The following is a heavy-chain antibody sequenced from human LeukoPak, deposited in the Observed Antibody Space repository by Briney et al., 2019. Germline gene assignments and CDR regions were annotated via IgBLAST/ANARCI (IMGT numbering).Heavy chain of an antibody. CDR2: IYYSGST. V-gene: IGHV4-39*01. CDR3: AVLHIVVVPAASRYNWFDP. CDR1: GGSISSSSYY. D-gene: IGHD2-2*01. J-gene: IGHJ5*02. Sequence: SETLSLTCTVSGGSISSSSYYWGWIRQPPGKGLEWIGSIYYSGSTYYNPSLKSRVTISVDTSKNQFSLKLSSVTAADTAVYYCAVLHIVVVPAASRYNWFDPWGQGTLVTVSS.